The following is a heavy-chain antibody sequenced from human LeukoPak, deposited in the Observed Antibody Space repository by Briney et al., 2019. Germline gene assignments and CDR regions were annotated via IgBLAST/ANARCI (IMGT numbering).Heavy chain of an antibody. V-gene: IGHV3-53*01. CDR3: ARSRWLDAFDY. CDR1: GFTFSRHA. J-gene: IGHJ4*02. CDR2: IYSGGST. Sequence: GGSLRLSCAASGFTFSRHAMGWVRQAPGKGLEGVSVIYSGGSTYYADSVKGRFTISRDNSKNTLYLQMNSLRAEDTAVYYCARSRWLDAFDYWGQGTLVTVSS. D-gene: IGHD6-19*01.